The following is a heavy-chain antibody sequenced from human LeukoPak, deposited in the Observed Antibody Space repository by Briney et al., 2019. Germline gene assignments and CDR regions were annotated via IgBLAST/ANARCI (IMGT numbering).Heavy chain of an antibody. J-gene: IGHJ4*02. CDR2: ISAYNGNT. D-gene: IGHD2-2*01. V-gene: IGHV1-18*01. CDR3: ARGGGYCSSTSCPLPDY. Sequence: VASVKVSCKASGYTFTSYGISWVRQVPGQGLEWMGWISAYNGNTNYAQKLQGRVTMTTDTSTSTAYMELRSLRSDDTAVYYCARGGGYCSSTSCPLPDYWGQGTLVTVSS. CDR1: GYTFTSYG.